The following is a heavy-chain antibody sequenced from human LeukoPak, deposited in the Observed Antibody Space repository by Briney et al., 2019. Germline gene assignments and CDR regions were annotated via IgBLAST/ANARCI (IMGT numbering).Heavy chain of an antibody. J-gene: IGHJ4*02. D-gene: IGHD3-10*02. CDR2: ISYDGTKK. Sequence: GGSLRLSCAASGFTFSSYAMHWVRQAPGKGLEWVAVISYDGTKKYDADSVKGRFTISRDNSKNTLYLQMNSLRAEGTAVYYCAKGVRGVIDWGQGTLVTVSS. CDR1: GFTFSSYA. CDR3: AKGVRGVID. V-gene: IGHV3-30*07.